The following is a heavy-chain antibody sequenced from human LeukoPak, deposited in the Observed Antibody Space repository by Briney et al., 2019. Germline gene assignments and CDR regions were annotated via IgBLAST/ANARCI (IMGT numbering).Heavy chain of an antibody. V-gene: IGHV4-59*01. J-gene: IGHJ3*02. CDR1: GGSISSYY. CDR2: IYYSGST. CDR3: ARNEGSGYSAPDAFDI. Sequence: SETLSLTCTVSGGSISSYYWSWIRQPPGKVLEWIGYIYYSGSTNYNPSLKSRVTISVDTSKNQFSLKLSSVTAADTAVYYCARNEGSGYSAPDAFDIWGQGTMVTVSS. D-gene: IGHD3-22*01.